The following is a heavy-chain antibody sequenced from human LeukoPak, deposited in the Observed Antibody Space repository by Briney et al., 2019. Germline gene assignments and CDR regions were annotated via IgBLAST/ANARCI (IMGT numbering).Heavy chain of an antibody. V-gene: IGHV1-24*01. CDR3: ATEIVGYGDVHYFDS. CDR2: FNPEDAET. CDR1: GYTLTEIC. J-gene: IGHJ4*02. D-gene: IGHD4-17*01. Sequence: EASVKVSCKVSGYTLTEICMHWVRQAPGQGLEWMGGFNPEDAETIYARSFQGRLTVTEDTSTDTAYMELSSLRSEDTAMYYCATEIVGYGDVHYFDSWGQGTLVTVSS.